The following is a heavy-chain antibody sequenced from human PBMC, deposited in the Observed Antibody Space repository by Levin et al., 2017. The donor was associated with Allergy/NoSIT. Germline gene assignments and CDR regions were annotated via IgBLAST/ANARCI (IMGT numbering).Heavy chain of an antibody. CDR1: GFTFSSYG. D-gene: IGHD4-17*01. J-gene: IGHJ4*02. CDR2: IWYDGSNK. V-gene: IGHV3-33*01. Sequence: GESLKISCAASGFTFSSYGMHWVRQAPGKGLEWVAVIWYDGSNKYYADSVKGRFTISRDNSKNTLYLQMNSLRAEDTAVYYCAREPYGDYDSYYFDYWGQGTLVTVSS. CDR3: AREPYGDYDSYYFDY.